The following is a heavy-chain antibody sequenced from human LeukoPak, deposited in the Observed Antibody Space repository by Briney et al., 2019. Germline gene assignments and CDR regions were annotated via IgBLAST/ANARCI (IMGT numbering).Heavy chain of an antibody. J-gene: IGHJ4*02. CDR2: IYPGDSDT. Sequence: GESLKISCKGSGYSFTSYWIGWVRQMPGKGLEWMGIIYPGDSDTRYSPSFQGQVTISADKSISTAYLQWSSLKASDTAMYYCARHVLDYYGSGSYYFDYWGQGTLVTVSS. V-gene: IGHV5-51*01. CDR3: ARHVLDYYGSGSYYFDY. CDR1: GYSFTSYW. D-gene: IGHD3-10*01.